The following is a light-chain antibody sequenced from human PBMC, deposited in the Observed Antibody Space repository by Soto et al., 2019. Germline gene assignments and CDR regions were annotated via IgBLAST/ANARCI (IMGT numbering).Light chain of an antibody. V-gene: IGKV3-11*01. J-gene: IGKJ1*01. CDR1: QYINTR. Sequence: EIVLTQSPATLSSFPGDRVTLSCRASQYINTRLAWYQHRPGQSPRLLIYQTSLRAASIPARFSASGSGTDFTLTISDVQPEAFALYYCHQRQSWPRTFGQGTKVDI. CDR2: QTS. CDR3: HQRQSWPRT.